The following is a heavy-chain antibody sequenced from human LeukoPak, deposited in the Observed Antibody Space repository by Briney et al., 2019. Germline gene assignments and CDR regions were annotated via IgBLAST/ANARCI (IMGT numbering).Heavy chain of an antibody. Sequence: GGSLRLSCAASGVTLSSYAMSWARQAPGKGLEWVSGISSSGSGGNTYYADSVKGRFTISRDNSKNTLYLQMNSLRAEDTAVYYCALRFKAPGDYWGQGTLVTVSS. CDR1: GVTLSSYA. V-gene: IGHV3-23*01. D-gene: IGHD4-17*01. CDR3: ALRFKAPGDY. CDR2: ISSSGSGGNT. J-gene: IGHJ4*02.